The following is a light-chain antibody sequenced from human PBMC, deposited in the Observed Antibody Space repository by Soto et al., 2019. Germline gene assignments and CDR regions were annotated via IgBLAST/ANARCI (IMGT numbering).Light chain of an antibody. CDR3: SSYTSSTTLV. Sequence: QSVLTQSPSASGTPGQRVTISCSGSFSNIGSNTVNWYEQLPGTAPKLLIYSNNQRPSGVSDRFSGSKSGITASLTISGLQAEDEADYYCSSYTSSTTLVIGGGTKLTVL. J-gene: IGLJ3*02. CDR2: SNN. CDR1: FSNIGSNT. V-gene: IGLV1-44*01.